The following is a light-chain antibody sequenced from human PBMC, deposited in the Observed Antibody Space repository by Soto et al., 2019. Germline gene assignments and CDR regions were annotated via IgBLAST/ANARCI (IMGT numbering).Light chain of an antibody. V-gene: IGKV3-20*01. Sequence: EIVLTQSPGTLSVSPGERATLSCRASQTISSNYLAWYQQKPGQAPSLLIYGTSSRATGIPDRFSGSGSGTDFTLTISRLEPEDSAIYYCQQYVSCTFGQRTKVEIK. CDR2: GTS. CDR1: QTISSNY. J-gene: IGKJ1*01. CDR3: QQYVSCT.